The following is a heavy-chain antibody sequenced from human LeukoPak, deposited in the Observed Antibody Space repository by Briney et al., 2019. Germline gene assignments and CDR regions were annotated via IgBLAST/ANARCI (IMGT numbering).Heavy chain of an antibody. CDR2: IRYDGSNK. D-gene: IGHD4-11*01. V-gene: IGHV3-30*02. CDR3: AKPTDDYSNYFDY. J-gene: IGHJ4*02. CDR1: GFTFSSYG. Sequence: QPGGSLRLSCAASGFTFSSYGMHWVRQAPGKGLEWVAFIRYDGSNKYYADSVKGRFTISRDNSKNTLYLQMNSLRAEDTAVYYCAKPTDDYSNYFDYWGQRTLVTVSS.